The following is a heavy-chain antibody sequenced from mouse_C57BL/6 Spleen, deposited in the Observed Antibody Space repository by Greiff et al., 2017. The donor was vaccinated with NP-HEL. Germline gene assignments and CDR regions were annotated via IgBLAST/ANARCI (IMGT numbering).Heavy chain of an antibody. D-gene: IGHD6-1*01. CDR2: IDPSDSYT. CDR1: GYTFTSYW. CDR3: ASLASHVAY. Sequence: QVQLQQPGAELVMPGASVKLSCKASGYTFTSYWMHWVKQRPGQGLEWIGEIDPSDSYTNYNQKFKGKSTLTVDKSSSTAYMQLSSLTSEDAAVYYCASLASHVAYWGQGTLVTVSA. V-gene: IGHV1-69*01. J-gene: IGHJ3*01.